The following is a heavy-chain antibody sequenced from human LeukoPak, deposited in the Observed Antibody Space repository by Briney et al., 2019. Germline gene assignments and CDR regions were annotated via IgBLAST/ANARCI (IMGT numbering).Heavy chain of an antibody. V-gene: IGHV4-4*02. D-gene: IGHD6-19*01. CDR1: GGSISSSNW. J-gene: IGHJ4*02. CDR2: IYHSGST. CDR3: ARVSIAVAGTGIDY. Sequence: SGTLSLTCAVSGGSISSSNWWSWVRQPPGKGLEWIGEIYHSGSTNYNPSLKSRVAISVDKSKNQFSLKLSSVTAADTAVYYCARVSIAVAGTGIDYWGQGTLVTVSS.